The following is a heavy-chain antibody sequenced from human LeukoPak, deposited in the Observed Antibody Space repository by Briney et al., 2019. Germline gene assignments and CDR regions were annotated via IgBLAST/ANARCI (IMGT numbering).Heavy chain of an antibody. CDR2: INPNSGGT. J-gene: IGHJ6*03. V-gene: IGHV1-2*02. D-gene: IGHD3-9*01. CDR3: ATNHYDILTGYYYYYYMDV. CDR1: GYTFTGYY. Sequence: ASVKVSCKASGYTFTGYYMHWVRQAPGQGLEWMGWINPNSGGTNYAQKLQGRVTMTTDTSTSTAYMELRSLRSDDTAVYYCATNHYDILTGYYYYYYMDVWGKGTTVTVSS.